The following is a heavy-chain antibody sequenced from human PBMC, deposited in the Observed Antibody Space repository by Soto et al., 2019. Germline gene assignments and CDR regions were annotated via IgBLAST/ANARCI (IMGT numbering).Heavy chain of an antibody. J-gene: IGHJ5*02. V-gene: IGHV2-5*02. CDR1: GFSLRTSGVV. Sequence: SCLMLVKPPETLTLACTFSGFSLRTSGVVVGWIRQPPGQALGWLALICWDDHERYSPSMRNRLTFTKETSKTQVVLTMTIMDPVDTATYYCSNRRVTPTIPGTWVGPRGQATLVTVSS. CDR2: ICWDDHE. CDR3: SNRRVTPTIPGTWVGP. D-gene: IGHD2-21*01.